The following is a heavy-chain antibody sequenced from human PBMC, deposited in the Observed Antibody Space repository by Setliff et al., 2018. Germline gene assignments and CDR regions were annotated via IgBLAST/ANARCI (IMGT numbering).Heavy chain of an antibody. CDR3: ARSSPDGYNLGYYYYGMDV. CDR2: IIPILGIA. J-gene: IGHJ6*02. V-gene: IGHV1-69*10. D-gene: IGHD5-12*01. CDR1: GGTFSSYA. Sequence: SVKVSCKASGGTFSSYAISWVRQAPGQGLEWMGGIIPILGIANYAQKFQGRVTITADESTSTACMELSSLRSEDTAVYYCARSSPDGYNLGYYYYGMDVWGQGTTVTVSS.